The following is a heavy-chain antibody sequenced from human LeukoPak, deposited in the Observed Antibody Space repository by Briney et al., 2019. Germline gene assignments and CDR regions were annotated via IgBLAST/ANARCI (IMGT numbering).Heavy chain of an antibody. D-gene: IGHD1-26*01. J-gene: IGHJ4*02. CDR3: ARPNSVGPTVYFDY. CDR1: GYTFTIYG. Sequence: ASVKVSCKASGYTFTIYGISWVRQAPGQGLEWMGWINPNSGNTNYAQKFQGRVTMTRDTSISTAYMELSRLRSDDTAVYYCARPNSVGPTVYFDYWGQGTLVTVSS. V-gene: IGHV1-2*02. CDR2: INPNSGNT.